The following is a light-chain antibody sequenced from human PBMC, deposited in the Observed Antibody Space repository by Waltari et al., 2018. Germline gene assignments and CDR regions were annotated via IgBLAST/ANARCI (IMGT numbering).Light chain of an antibody. CDR2: DAS. CDR3: QQYDLSPLT. J-gene: IGKJ4*01. CDR1: QTVSTTY. V-gene: IGKV3-20*01. Sequence: EIVLTQSPGTLSFSPGERATLSCSASQTVSTTYLAWYQQKPGQAPTLLIYDASSRATGIPDRFSGSGSGTDFCLTISSLEPEDFAVYYCQQYDLSPLTFGGGTKVEIK.